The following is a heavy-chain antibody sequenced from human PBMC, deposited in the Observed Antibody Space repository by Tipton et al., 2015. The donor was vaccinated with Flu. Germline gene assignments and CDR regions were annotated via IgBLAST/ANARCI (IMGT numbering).Heavy chain of an antibody. D-gene: IGHD2-15*01. CDR2: ISYSGRT. V-gene: IGHV4-59*01. CDR3: ARDGGGSYFHSFDY. J-gene: IGHJ4*01. CDR1: DGSISSFY. Sequence: TLSLTCTVSDGSISSFYWSWIRQPPGKGLEWIGYISYSGRTNYNPSLKSRVTISVDTPKNQFSLRLSSVTAADTAVYYCARDGGGSYFHSFDYWGHGTLVTVSS.